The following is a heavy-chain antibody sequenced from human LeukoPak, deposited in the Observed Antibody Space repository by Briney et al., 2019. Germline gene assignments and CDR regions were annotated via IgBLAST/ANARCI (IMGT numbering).Heavy chain of an antibody. Sequence: SETLSLTCTVSGYSISSGYYWGWIRQPPGKGLEWIGSIYHSGSTYYNPSLKSRVTISVDTSKNQFSLKLSSVTAADTAVYYCARHSTSSPTNWFDPWGQGTLVTVSS. CDR1: GYSISSGYY. CDR2: IYHSGST. V-gene: IGHV4-38-2*02. D-gene: IGHD2-2*01. J-gene: IGHJ5*02. CDR3: ARHSTSSPTNWFDP.